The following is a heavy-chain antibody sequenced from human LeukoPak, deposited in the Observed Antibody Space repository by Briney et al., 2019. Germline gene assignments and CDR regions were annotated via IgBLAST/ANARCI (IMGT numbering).Heavy chain of an antibody. J-gene: IGHJ4*02. D-gene: IGHD2-2*01. CDR3: ARDSVGYCSSTNCPWDY. V-gene: IGHV1-18*04. CDR2: ISAYNGNT. Sequence: ASVKVSCKASGYTFTSYNIHWVRQAPGQGLEWMGWISAYNGNTNYAQKLQGRVTMTTDTSTSTAYMELRSLRSDDTAVYYCARDSVGYCSSTNCPWDYWGQGTLVTVSS. CDR1: GYTFTSYN.